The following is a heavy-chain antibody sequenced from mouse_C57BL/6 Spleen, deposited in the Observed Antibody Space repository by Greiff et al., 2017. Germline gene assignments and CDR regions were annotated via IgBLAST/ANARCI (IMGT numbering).Heavy chain of an antibody. J-gene: IGHJ4*01. CDR2: ISRGSSTI. Sequence: EVKLVESGGGLVKPGGSLTLSCAASGFTFSDYGMHWVRQAPEKGLEWVAYISRGSSTIYYADTVKGRFTISRDNAKNTLFLQMTSLRSEDTAMYYCARPDDYYAMDYWGQGTSVTVSS. CDR3: ARPDDYYAMDY. V-gene: IGHV5-17*01. CDR1: GFTFSDYG.